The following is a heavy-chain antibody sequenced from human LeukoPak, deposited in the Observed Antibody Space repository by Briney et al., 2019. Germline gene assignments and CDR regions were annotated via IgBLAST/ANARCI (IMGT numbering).Heavy chain of an antibody. J-gene: IGHJ4*02. Sequence: EESLKISCKGSGYSFTTYRIGWVRQMPGKGLEWMGIISPGDSDTRYSPSFQGQVTISADKSISTAYLQWSSLEASDTAMYYCARHVDDSSGYYYRTMYYFDYWGQGSLVTVSS. CDR3: ARHVDDSSGYYYRTMYYFDY. V-gene: IGHV5-51*01. D-gene: IGHD3-22*01. CDR2: ISPGDSDT. CDR1: GYSFTTYR.